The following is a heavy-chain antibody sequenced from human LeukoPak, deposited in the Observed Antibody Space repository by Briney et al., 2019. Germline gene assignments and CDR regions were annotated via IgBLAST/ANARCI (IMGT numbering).Heavy chain of an antibody. CDR3: ARGGWADRFYS. V-gene: IGHV4-59*12. J-gene: IGHJ4*02. CDR1: GGSISRFY. D-gene: IGHD5-24*01. Sequence: SETLSLTCTVSGGSISRFYWNWIRQPPGKGLEWVGNLFYRGSTNYNPSLKSRVTISVDLSKNQFSLKLSSVTAADTAVYYCARGGWADRFYSWGQGTPVTASA. CDR2: LFYRGST.